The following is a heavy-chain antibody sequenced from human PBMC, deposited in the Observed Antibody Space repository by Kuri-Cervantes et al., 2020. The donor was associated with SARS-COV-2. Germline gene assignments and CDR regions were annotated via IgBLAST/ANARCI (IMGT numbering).Heavy chain of an antibody. D-gene: IGHD1-26*01. Sequence: SVKASCKASGGTFSSYAISWVRQAPGQGLEWMGGIIPIFGTANYAQKFQGRVTITADESTSTAYMELSSLRSEDTAVYYCARFSRQGVRATTKVNYYYYYMDVWGKGTTVTVSS. J-gene: IGHJ6*03. CDR1: GGTFSSYA. CDR2: IIPIFGTA. V-gene: IGHV1-69*13. CDR3: ARFSRQGVRATTKVNYYYYYMDV.